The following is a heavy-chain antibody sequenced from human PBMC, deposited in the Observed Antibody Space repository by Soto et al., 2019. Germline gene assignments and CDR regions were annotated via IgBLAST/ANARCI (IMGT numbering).Heavy chain of an antibody. CDR1: GYTFTGYY. Sequence: ASVKVSCKASGYTFTGYYMHWVRQAPGQGLEWMGWINPNSGGTNYAQKFQGWVTMTRDTSISTAYMELSRLRSDDTAVYYCARDFGLQPSEYYFDYWGQGTLVTVSS. CDR2: INPNSGGT. V-gene: IGHV1-2*04. J-gene: IGHJ4*02. CDR3: ARDFGLQPSEYYFDY. D-gene: IGHD3-10*01.